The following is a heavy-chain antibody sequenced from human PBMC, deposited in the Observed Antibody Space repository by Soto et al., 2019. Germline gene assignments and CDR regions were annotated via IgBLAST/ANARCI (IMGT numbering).Heavy chain of an antibody. CDR3: ARVNYDSSGYPYYFXY. Sequence: PSETLSLTCTVSGGSISSYYWSWIRQPPGKGLEWIGYIYYSGSTNYNPSLKSRVTISVDTSKNQFSLKLSSVTAADTAVYYCARVNYDSSGYPYYFXYWGQGTLVTVS. CDR2: IYYSGST. CDR1: GGSISSYY. J-gene: IGHJ4*02. D-gene: IGHD3-22*01. V-gene: IGHV4-59*01.